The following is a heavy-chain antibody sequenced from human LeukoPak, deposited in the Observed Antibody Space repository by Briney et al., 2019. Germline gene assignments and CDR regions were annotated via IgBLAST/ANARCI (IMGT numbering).Heavy chain of an antibody. Sequence: GGSLRLSCAASGFTFSSYAMHWVRQAPGKGLEWVAVISYDGSNKYYADSVKGRFTISRDNSKNTLYLQMNSLRAEDTAVYYCARGKDTAMVSAFDIWGQGTMVTVSS. V-gene: IGHV3-30-3*01. J-gene: IGHJ3*02. CDR2: ISYDGSNK. CDR3: ARGKDTAMVSAFDI. CDR1: GFTFSSYA. D-gene: IGHD5-18*01.